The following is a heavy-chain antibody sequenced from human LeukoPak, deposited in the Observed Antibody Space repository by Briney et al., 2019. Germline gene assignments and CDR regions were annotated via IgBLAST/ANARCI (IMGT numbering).Heavy chain of an antibody. J-gene: IGHJ6*02. CDR3: ARDPTYSYGYYYYYYGMDV. CDR1: GFTFSSYA. CDR2: ISYDGSNK. Sequence: GRSLRLSCAASGFTFSSYAMHWVRQAPGKGLEWVAVISYDGSNKYYADFVKGRFTISRDNSKNTLYLQMNSLRAEDTAVYYCARDPTYSYGYYYYYYGMDVWGQGTTVTVSS. V-gene: IGHV3-30*04. D-gene: IGHD5-18*01.